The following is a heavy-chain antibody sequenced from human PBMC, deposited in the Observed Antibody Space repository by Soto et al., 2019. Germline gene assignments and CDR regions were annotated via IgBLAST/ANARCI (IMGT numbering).Heavy chain of an antibody. V-gene: IGHV1-2*02. D-gene: IGHD3-3*01. CDR2: INPNSGGT. CDR3: ARMVGRFRYGMDV. Sequence: ASVKVSCKASGYTFTGYYMHWVRQAPGQGLEWMGWINPNSGGTNYAQKFQGRVTMTRDTPISTAYMELSRLRSDDTAVYYCARMVGRFRYGMDVWGQGTTVTVSS. CDR1: GYTFTGYY. J-gene: IGHJ6*02.